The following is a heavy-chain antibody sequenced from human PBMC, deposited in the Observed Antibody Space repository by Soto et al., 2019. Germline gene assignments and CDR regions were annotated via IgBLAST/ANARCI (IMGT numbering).Heavy chain of an antibody. V-gene: IGHV4-39*07. CDR2: IYYSGST. CDR3: ARALVTDYNSRDYHYYFAMDV. CDR1: GGSISSSSFY. Sequence: SETLSLTCTVSGGSISSSSFYWGWIRQPPGKGLESIAAIYYSGSTYYNPSLKSRVTIFVDKAKSQFSLRLTSVTAADAAVYYCARALVTDYNSRDYHYYFAMDVWGQGTSVTVSS. D-gene: IGHD3-22*01. J-gene: IGHJ6*02.